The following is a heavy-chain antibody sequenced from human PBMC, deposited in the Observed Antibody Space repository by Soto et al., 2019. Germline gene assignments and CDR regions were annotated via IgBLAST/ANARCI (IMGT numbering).Heavy chain of an antibody. V-gene: IGHV3-23*01. J-gene: IGHJ4*02. CDR3: ARRYGYSFDY. CDR2: ISAGGGRT. D-gene: IGHD4-4*01. CDR1: GFTFSSYA. Sequence: PGGSLRLSCAASGFTFSSYAMGWVHQAPGKGLELVSTISAGGGRTYYADSVKGRFTISRDTSKNQFSLKLSSVTAADTAVYYCARRYGYSFDYWGQGTLVTAPQ.